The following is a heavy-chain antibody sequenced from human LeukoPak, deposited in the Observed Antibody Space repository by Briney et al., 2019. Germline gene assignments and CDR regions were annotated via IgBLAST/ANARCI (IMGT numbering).Heavy chain of an antibody. J-gene: IGHJ4*02. CDR1: GFTFSGYS. Sequence: PGGSLRLSCAASGFTFSGYSMNWVRQAPGKGLEWVPSISSSSSYIYYADSVKGRFTISRDNAKNSLYLQMNSLRAEDTAVYYCARESGSLRPDYWGQGTLVTVSS. CDR3: ARESGSLRPDY. V-gene: IGHV3-21*01. D-gene: IGHD1-26*01. CDR2: ISSSSSYI.